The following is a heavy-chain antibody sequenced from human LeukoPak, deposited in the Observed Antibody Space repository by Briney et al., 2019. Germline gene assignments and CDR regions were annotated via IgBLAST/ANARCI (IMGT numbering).Heavy chain of an antibody. CDR3: ARSYGSGSYGGAFDI. V-gene: IGHV5-51*01. CDR2: IYPGDSDT. D-gene: IGHD3-10*01. CDR1: GYSFTTYW. J-gene: IGHJ3*02. Sequence: GESLKISCKGSGYSFTTYWIGWVRQMPGGGLEWMGIIYPGDSDTRYSPSFEGQVTISADKSISTAYLQWSRLKASDTAMYYCARSYGSGSYGGAFDIWGQGTMVTVTS.